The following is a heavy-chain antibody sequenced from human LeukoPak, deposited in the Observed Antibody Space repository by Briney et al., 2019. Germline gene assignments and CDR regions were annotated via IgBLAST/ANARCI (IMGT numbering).Heavy chain of an antibody. V-gene: IGHV3-23*01. CDR2: ISSSGGST. J-gene: IGHJ4*02. Sequence: GGSLRLSCAACGFTFSSYSVSWVRQAPGKGLEWVSGISSSGGSTDYADSVKGRFTISRADSKNTLYLQMNSLRVEDTAVYYCAKVSSHTYGDYDYWGQGTLVTVSS. D-gene: IGHD4-17*01. CDR1: GFTFSSYS. CDR3: AKVSSHTYGDYDY.